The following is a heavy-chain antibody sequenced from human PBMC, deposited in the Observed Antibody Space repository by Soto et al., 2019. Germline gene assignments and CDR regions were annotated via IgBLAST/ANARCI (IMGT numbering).Heavy chain of an antibody. Sequence: QVQLQQWGAGLLKPSETLSLTCAVYGGSFSGYYWSWIRQHPGKGLEWIGEINHSGSTNYNPSLKSRVTISVDTSKNQFSLKLSSVTAADTAVYYCARGTRGEQFDYWGQGTLVTVSS. CDR2: INHSGST. V-gene: IGHV4-34*01. CDR1: GGSFSGYY. CDR3: ARGTRGEQFDY. D-gene: IGHD3-16*01. J-gene: IGHJ4*02.